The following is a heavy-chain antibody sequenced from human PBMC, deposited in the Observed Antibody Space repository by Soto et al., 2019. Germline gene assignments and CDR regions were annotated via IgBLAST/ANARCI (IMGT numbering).Heavy chain of an antibody. CDR3: ASGGSSNWFDP. CDR1: SGSISSPDYY. CDR2: IYYTGNT. Sequence: QVRLQESGPGLVKPSQTLSLTCTVSSGSISSPDYYWSWIRQPPGKGLEWIGYIYYTGNTYYNPPXKXCVISSVDTSTNQFSLKVTSVTAADTAVYYCASGGSSNWFDPWGQGTLVTVSS. V-gene: IGHV4-30-4*01. J-gene: IGHJ5*02. D-gene: IGHD1-26*01.